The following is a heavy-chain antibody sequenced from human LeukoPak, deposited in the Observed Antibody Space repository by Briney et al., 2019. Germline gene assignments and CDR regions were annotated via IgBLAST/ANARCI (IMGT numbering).Heavy chain of an antibody. D-gene: IGHD2-2*01. CDR1: GYTFTSYD. V-gene: IGHV1-2*06. CDR3: ARFAMGNFVV. J-gene: IGHJ4*02. CDR2: INPNSGGT. Sequence: ASVKVSCKASGYTFTSYDINWVRQATGQGLEWMGRINPNSGGTNYAQKFQGRVTMTRDTSISTAYMELSRLRSDDTAVYYCARFAMGNFVVWGQGTLVTVSS.